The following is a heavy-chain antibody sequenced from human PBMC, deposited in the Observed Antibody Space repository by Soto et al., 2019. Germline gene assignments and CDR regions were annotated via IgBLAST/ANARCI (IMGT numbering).Heavy chain of an antibody. Sequence: GGSLRLSCAASGFTFSSYSMNWVRQAPGKGLEWVSSISSSSSYIYYADSVKGRFTISRDNAKNSLYLQMNSLRAEDTAVYYCARELQLTGTTNNWFDPWGQGTLVTVSS. CDR3: ARELQLTGTTNNWFDP. J-gene: IGHJ5*02. D-gene: IGHD1-7*01. CDR1: GFTFSSYS. V-gene: IGHV3-21*01. CDR2: ISSSSSYI.